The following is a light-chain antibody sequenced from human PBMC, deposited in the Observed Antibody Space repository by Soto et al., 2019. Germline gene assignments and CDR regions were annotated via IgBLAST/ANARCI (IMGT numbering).Light chain of an antibody. CDR1: SSNMGAGYD. Sequence: QSVLTQPPSVSGAPGQRVTISCTGSSSNMGAGYDVHWYQLLPGVAPKLLIFGNSHRPSGVPDRFSGSKSGTSASLAITGLKPEDEAEYYCQSRDTSLNILHLVFGGGTKVTVL. V-gene: IGLV1-40*01. CDR3: QSRDTSLNILHLV. CDR2: GNS. J-gene: IGLJ3*02.